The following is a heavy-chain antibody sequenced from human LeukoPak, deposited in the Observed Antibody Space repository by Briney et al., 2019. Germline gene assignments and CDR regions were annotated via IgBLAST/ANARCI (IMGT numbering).Heavy chain of an antibody. D-gene: IGHD6-13*01. CDR1: GFSFTTYW. CDR3: ARGTSRIAAAGYIDY. V-gene: IGHV3-7*02. J-gene: IGHJ4*02. CDR2: IKQDGSDI. Sequence: GGSLRLSCAASGFSFTTYWMSWVRQAPGKGLEWVANIKQDGSDIYYVDSVKGRFTISRDNTKNTLYLQMNSLRAEDTAVYYCARGTSRIAAAGYIDYWGQGALVTVSS.